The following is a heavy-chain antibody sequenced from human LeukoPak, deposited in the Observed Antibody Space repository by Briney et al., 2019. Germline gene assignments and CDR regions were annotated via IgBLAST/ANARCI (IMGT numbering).Heavy chain of an antibody. Sequence: GESLKISCKGSGYSFTSYWIGWVRQMPGKGLEWMGIIYPRGSDTRYSPSFQGQVTISADKSINTAYLQWSGLKASDTAVYYCARHVTTASAARGFDIWGQGTMVTVSS. CDR1: GYSFTSYW. CDR2: IYPRGSDT. CDR3: ARHVTTASAARGFDI. J-gene: IGHJ3*02. D-gene: IGHD1-14*01. V-gene: IGHV5-51*01.